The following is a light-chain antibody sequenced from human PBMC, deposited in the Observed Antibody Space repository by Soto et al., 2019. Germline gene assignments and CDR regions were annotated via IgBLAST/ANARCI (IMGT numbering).Light chain of an antibody. Sequence: DIQMTQSPYSLSASVGDRVTITCQASQDSGNYLNWYQQRPGKAPKLLIYDASNLETGVPSRFSGSGSGTDFTFTISSLQPEDIATYYCQQYDTLPYTFGQGTKLEIK. CDR2: DAS. CDR1: QDSGNY. CDR3: QQYDTLPYT. V-gene: IGKV1-33*01. J-gene: IGKJ2*01.